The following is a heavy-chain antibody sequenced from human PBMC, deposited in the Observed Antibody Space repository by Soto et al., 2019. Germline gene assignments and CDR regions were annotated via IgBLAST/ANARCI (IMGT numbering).Heavy chain of an antibody. V-gene: IGHV3-11*06. CDR3: ARDGSGRGNY. Sequence: GGSLRLSWGACGFTVSDYYMSWIRQAAGKGLEWVSYISSSSSYTNYADSVKGRFTISRDNAKNSLYLQMNSLRAEDTAVYYRARDGSGRGNYWGQGTLVTVSS. D-gene: IGHD3-10*01. CDR1: GFTVSDYY. J-gene: IGHJ4*02. CDR2: ISSSSSYT.